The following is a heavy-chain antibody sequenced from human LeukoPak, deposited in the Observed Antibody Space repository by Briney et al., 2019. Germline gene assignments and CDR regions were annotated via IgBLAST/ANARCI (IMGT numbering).Heavy chain of an antibody. CDR2: LNREDDEA. J-gene: IGHJ4*02. CDR3: ATLDSYYDNSGRPLLPD. CDR1: GNTLTDFS. Sequence: ASPTVSCKVSGNTLTDFSMHWVRQAPGKGLEWMGGLNREDDEAIYAPHFQGRVSVTEDTSTDTAYMELSNLRSEDTAVYYCATLDSYYDNSGRPLLPDWGQGTLVTVSS. V-gene: IGHV1-24*01. D-gene: IGHD3-22*01.